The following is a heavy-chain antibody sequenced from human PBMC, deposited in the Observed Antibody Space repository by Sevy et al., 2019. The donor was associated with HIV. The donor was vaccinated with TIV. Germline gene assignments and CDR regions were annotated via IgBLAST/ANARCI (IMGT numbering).Heavy chain of an antibody. J-gene: IGHJ6*02. CDR3: AKDFTGYNGMDV. CDR1: ALNFGSRA. Sequence: GGSLRLSCAATALNFGSRAMSWVRQAPEKGLQWISAINGDGLSTKYADSAKGRFTVSRDNSKNILYLQMVSLRAEDTAVYYCAKDFTGYNGMDVWGQGTMVTVSS. CDR2: INGDGLST. V-gene: IGHV3-23*01. D-gene: IGHD3-9*01.